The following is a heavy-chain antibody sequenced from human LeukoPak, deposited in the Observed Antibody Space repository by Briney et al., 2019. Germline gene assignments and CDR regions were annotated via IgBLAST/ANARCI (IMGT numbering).Heavy chain of an antibody. J-gene: IGHJ6*03. CDR1: GYTLTELS. CDR3: ATASCSSTSCWGVYYYYYMDV. CDR2: FDPEDGET. D-gene: IGHD2-2*01. V-gene: IGHV1-24*01. Sequence: GASVKVSCKVSGYTLTELSMHWVRQAPGKWLEWMGGFDPEDGETIYAQKFQGRVTMTEDTSTDTAYMELSSLRSEDTAVYYCATASCSSTSCWGVYYYYYMDVWGKGTTVSVSS.